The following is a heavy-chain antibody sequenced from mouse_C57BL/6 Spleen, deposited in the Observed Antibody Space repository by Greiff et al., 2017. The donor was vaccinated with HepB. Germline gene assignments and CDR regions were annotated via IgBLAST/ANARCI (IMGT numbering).Heavy chain of an antibody. Sequence: EVHLVESGGGLVKPGGSLKLSCAASGFTFSDYGMHWVRQAPEKGLEWVAYISSGSSTIYYADTVQGRLPISRDNAKNTLFLQMTSLRSEDTASYYCATYGNYAMDYWGQGTSVTVSS. J-gene: IGHJ4*01. CDR3: ATYGNYAMDY. D-gene: IGHD2-1*01. V-gene: IGHV5-17*01. CDR1: GFTFSDYG. CDR2: ISSGSSTI.